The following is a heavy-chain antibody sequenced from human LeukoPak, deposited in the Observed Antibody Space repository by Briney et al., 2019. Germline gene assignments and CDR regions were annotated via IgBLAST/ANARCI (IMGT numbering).Heavy chain of an antibody. CDR3: ARGWDGIAVAGSFDY. J-gene: IGHJ4*02. D-gene: IGHD6-19*01. Sequence: NSSETLSLTCTVSGGSTSGYYWSWIRQPPGKGLEWIGDIYYSGSTNYNPSLTSRVTISVDTSKNQFSLKLNSVTAADTAVYYCARGWDGIAVAGSFDYWGQGTLVTVSS. CDR1: GGSTSGYY. V-gene: IGHV4-59*01. CDR2: IYYSGST.